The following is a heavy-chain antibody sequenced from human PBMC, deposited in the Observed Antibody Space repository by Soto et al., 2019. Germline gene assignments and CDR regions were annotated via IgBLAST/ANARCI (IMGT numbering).Heavy chain of an antibody. CDR2: INPSGGST. CDR1: GYTFTSYY. CDR3: ARERGYSGYEGEYYYGMDV. Sequence: ASVKVSCKASGYTFTSYYMHWVRQAPGQGLEWMGIINPSGGSTSYAQKFQGRVTMTRDTSTSTVYMELISLRAEDTAVYYCARERGYSGYEGEYYYGMDVWGQGTTVTV. D-gene: IGHD5-12*01. V-gene: IGHV1-46*01. J-gene: IGHJ6*02.